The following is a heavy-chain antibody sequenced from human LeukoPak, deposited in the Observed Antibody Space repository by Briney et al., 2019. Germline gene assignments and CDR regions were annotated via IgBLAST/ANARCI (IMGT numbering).Heavy chain of an antibody. V-gene: IGHV3-23*01. D-gene: IGHD3-22*01. CDR1: GFTFSSYA. J-gene: IGHJ4*02. CDR3: AKQYYYDSSGYYHFDY. CDR2: ISGSGGST. Sequence: GGSLRLSCAASGFTFSSYAMSWVRQAPGKGLEWGSAISGSGGSTYYADSVKGRLTISRDNSKNTLYLQMHSLSAEDTAVYYCAKQYYYDSSGYYHFDYWGQGTLVTVSS.